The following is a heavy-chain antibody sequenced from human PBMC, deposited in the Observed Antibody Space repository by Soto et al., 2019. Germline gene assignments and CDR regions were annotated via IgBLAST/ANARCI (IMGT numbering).Heavy chain of an antibody. J-gene: IGHJ2*01. CDR3: ARERRDIVVVVAATAGYFDL. CDR1: GYSFTNYG. V-gene: IGHV1-18*01. CDR2: ISAYNGGT. D-gene: IGHD2-15*01. Sequence: APVKVSCKASGYSFTNYGITWVRQAPGQGFEWMGWISAYNGGTNYAQKLQGRVTMTTDASTSTVYMELRSLRSEDTAVYYCARERRDIVVVVAATAGYFDLWGRGTLVTVSS.